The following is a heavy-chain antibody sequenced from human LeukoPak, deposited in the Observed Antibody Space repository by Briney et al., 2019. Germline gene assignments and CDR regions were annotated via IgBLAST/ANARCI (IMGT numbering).Heavy chain of an antibody. V-gene: IGHV1-2*02. J-gene: IGHJ4*02. Sequence: ASVKVSCKASGYTFTGYYMHWVRQAPGQGLEWMGWINPNSGGTNYAQKFQGRVTMTRDTSISTAYMELSRLRSDDTAVYYCARALHSSSWHRTYYFDYWGQGTLVTVSS. CDR1: GYTFTGYY. CDR3: ARALHSSSWHRTYYFDY. D-gene: IGHD6-13*01. CDR2: INPNSGGT.